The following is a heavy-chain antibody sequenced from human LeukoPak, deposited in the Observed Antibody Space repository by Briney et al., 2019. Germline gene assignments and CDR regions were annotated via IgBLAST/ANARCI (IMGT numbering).Heavy chain of an antibody. V-gene: IGHV4-4*07. CDR3: AGRKSGGWPYNWFDP. D-gene: IGHD6-19*01. Sequence: SETLSLTCTVSGGSISSYYWSWIRQPAGKGLGWIGRIYTSGSTNYNPSLKSRVTMSVDTSKNQFSLKLSSVTAADTAVYYCAGRKSGGWPYNWFDPWGQGTLVTVSS. J-gene: IGHJ5*02. CDR1: GGSISSYY. CDR2: IYTSGST.